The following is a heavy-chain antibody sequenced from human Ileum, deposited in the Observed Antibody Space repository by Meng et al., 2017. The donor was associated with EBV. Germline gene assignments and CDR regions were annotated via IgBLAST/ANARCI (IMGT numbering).Heavy chain of an antibody. CDR3: ARGQKGYFDL. Sequence: QVQLQGSGPVLVKPSQTLSLTCTVSGGSIRSSNYYWSWIRQPPGKGLEWSVHIYNSGSTYYNPSLKSRITISVDTSKNQFSLKLSSVTAADTAVYYCARGQKGYFDLWGRGTLVTVSS. CDR1: GGSIRSSNYY. J-gene: IGHJ2*01. CDR2: IYNSGST. V-gene: IGHV4-30-4*01.